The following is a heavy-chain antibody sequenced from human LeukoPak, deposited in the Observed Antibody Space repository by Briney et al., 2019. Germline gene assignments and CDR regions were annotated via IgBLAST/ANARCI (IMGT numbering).Heavy chain of an antibody. V-gene: IGHV3-64D*06. Sequence: GGSLRLSCSASGFALSNYAMHWVRQAPGKGLEYVSAISSNGGSTYYADSVKGRFTISRDNSKNTLYLQMNSVGVEDTAVYYCAAGRVFDYWGQGTLVTVSS. CDR2: ISSNGGST. J-gene: IGHJ4*02. CDR1: GFALSNYA. CDR3: AAGRVFDY.